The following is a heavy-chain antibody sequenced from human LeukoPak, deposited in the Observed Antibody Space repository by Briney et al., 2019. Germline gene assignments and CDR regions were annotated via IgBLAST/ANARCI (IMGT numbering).Heavy chain of an antibody. J-gene: IGHJ4*02. D-gene: IGHD3-22*01. V-gene: IGHV4-34*01. CDR2: INHSGST. CDR1: GGSFSGYY. Sequence: SETLSLTCAVYGGSFSGYYWSWIRQPPGKGLEWIGEINHSGSTNYNPSLKSRVTISVDTSKNQFSLKLSSVTAAHTAVYYCARVGLYSSGYWGQGTLVTVSS. CDR3: ARVGLYSSGY.